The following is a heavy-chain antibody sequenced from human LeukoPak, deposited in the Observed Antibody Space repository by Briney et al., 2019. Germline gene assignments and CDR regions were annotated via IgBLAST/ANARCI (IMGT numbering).Heavy chain of an antibody. CDR1: GFTFSTEA. D-gene: IGHD6-13*01. CDR2: ISDSSRTT. Sequence: GGSLRLSCEVSGFTFSTEAMTWVRQAPGKGLEWVSSISDSSRTTYYADSVQGRFTISRDNSRNTVYLQMNSLRVEGTAFYYCAKKLGFIPQFDYWSQGTLVAVSS. J-gene: IGHJ4*02. CDR3: AKKLGFIPQFDY. V-gene: IGHV3-23*01.